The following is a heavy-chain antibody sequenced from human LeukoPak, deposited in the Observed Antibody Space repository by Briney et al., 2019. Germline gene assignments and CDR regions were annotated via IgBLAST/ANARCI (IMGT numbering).Heavy chain of an antibody. CDR3: ARTPLYYCSGGSCYSQDYGMDV. Sequence: SETLSLTCAVYGGSFSGYYWSWIRQPPGKGREWIGEINHSGSTNYNPSLKSRVTISVDTSKNQFSLKLSSVTAADTAAYYCARTPLYYCSGGSCYSQDYGMDVWGQGTTVTVSS. D-gene: IGHD2-15*01. J-gene: IGHJ6*02. CDR1: GGSFSGYY. CDR2: INHSGST. V-gene: IGHV4-34*01.